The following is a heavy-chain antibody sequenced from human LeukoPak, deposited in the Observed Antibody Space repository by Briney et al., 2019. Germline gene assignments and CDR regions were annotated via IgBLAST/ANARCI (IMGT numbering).Heavy chain of an antibody. V-gene: IGHV3-48*02. D-gene: IGHD4-23*01. CDR1: GFTFSNYG. CDR2: ISPGSGTI. CDR3: ARARGATVVSMYFDY. J-gene: IGHJ4*02. Sequence: PPGGSLRLSCAASGFTFSNYGMNWVRQAPGKGLEWVSYISPGSGTIFYADSVKGRFTISRDDAKNSLSLQMNSLRDEDTAVYYCARARGATVVSMYFDYWGQGTPVTVSS.